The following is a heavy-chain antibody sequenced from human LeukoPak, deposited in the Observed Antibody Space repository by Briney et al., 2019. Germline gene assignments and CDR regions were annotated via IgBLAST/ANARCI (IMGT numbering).Heavy chain of an antibody. V-gene: IGHV1-2*02. Sequence: ASVKVSCKACGYSFTGYYMHWVRQAPGQGREWMGWINPNSGGTNYAQKFQGRVTMTRDTSISTAYMELSRLRSDDTAVYYCARDGKAAAGTPGYWGQGTMVTVSS. D-gene: IGHD6-13*01. CDR1: GYSFTGYY. CDR2: INPNSGGT. J-gene: IGHJ4*02. CDR3: ARDGKAAAGTPGY.